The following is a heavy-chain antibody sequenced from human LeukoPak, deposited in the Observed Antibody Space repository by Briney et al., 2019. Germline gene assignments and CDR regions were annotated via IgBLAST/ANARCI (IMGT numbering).Heavy chain of an antibody. Sequence: NSSETLSLTCTVSGGSISSGGYYWTWIRQHPGKGLEWIGHIYYSGSTYYNPSLKSRVSISVDTSKNQFSLKLNSVTAADTAVYYCARHDSWAGWFDPWGQGTLVTVSS. CDR1: GGSISSGGYY. J-gene: IGHJ5*02. V-gene: IGHV4-31*03. D-gene: IGHD3-22*01. CDR2: IYYSGST. CDR3: ARHDSWAGWFDP.